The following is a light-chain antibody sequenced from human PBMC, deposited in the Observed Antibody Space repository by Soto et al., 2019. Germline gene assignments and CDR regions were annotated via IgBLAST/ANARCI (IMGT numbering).Light chain of an antibody. Sequence: EIVLTQSPGTLSLSPGERATLSCRASQSVSSTYLAWYQQKPGQAPRLLIFVASFRTTGIPDRFSGSGSGTDFTLTISRLEPEDFAVYYCQQYGSLPYTFALGTRLEI. CDR1: QSVSSTY. V-gene: IGKV3-20*01. CDR3: QQYGSLPYT. CDR2: VAS. J-gene: IGKJ2*01.